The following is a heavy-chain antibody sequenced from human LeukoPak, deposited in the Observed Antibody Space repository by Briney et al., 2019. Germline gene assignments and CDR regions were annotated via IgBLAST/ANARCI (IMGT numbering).Heavy chain of an antibody. CDR1: GFTFSSFA. Sequence: AGGSLRLSCAASGFTFSSFAMHWLRQAPGKGPEWAAVISYDGSAKYYADSVRGRFTISRDDSKNTLYLQMNSLRPEDTAIYYCVKGSVAYTGGHFDYWGQGTLVTVSS. CDR2: ISYDGSAK. V-gene: IGHV3-30*18. D-gene: IGHD2-15*01. J-gene: IGHJ4*02. CDR3: VKGSVAYTGGHFDY.